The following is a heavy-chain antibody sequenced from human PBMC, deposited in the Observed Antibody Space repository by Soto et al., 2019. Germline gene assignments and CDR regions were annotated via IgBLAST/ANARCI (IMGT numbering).Heavy chain of an antibody. J-gene: IGHJ4*02. CDR1: GFVFKMYY. D-gene: IGHD2-2*01. CDR2: ISDDGKIT. Sequence: PGGSLRLSCEASGFVFKMYYMHWVRQVPGKGPEWVSRISDDGKITTYADSVKDRFTISRDNAKDTLYLQLDNLRGDGTGLYYCIRGPRASSSGTGAYWGQGTLVTVSS. V-gene: IGHV3-74*01. CDR3: IRGPRASSSGTGAY.